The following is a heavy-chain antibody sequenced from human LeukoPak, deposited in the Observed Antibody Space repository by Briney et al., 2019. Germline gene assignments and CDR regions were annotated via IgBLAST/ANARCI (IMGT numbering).Heavy chain of an antibody. Sequence: ASVKVSCKPSGYTFTGFYIHWVRQAPGQGLQWMGWINPKNGATKYSQNFRGRVTMTRDTSIDTAYMELSSLTSDDTAIYYCARPTHRLTVTTAIDYWDQGTLVTVSS. CDR3: ARPTHRLTVTTAIDY. D-gene: IGHD4-17*01. CDR1: GYTFTGFY. V-gene: IGHV1-2*02. CDR2: INPKNGAT. J-gene: IGHJ4*02.